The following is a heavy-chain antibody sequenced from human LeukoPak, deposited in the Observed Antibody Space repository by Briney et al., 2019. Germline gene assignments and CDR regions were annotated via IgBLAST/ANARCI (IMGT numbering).Heavy chain of an antibody. CDR1: GGSISGGRYS. CDR3: ARGLVSGDGALIYY. Sequence: SETLSLTCALPGGSISGGRYSCNWIRQPRGKCLEWMRFVYHSGGASYNPSLGSRVAISVCKSRSQFSLKLNSVTAADTAVYFCARGLVSGDGALIYYWGQGTLVTVSS. D-gene: IGHD7-27*01. CDR2: VYHSGGA. V-gene: IGHV4-30-2*01. J-gene: IGHJ4*02.